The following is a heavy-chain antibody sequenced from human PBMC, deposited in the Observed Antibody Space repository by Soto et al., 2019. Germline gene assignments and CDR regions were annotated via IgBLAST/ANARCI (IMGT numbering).Heavy chain of an antibody. J-gene: IGHJ6*02. D-gene: IGHD2-15*01. CDR2: ISYDGSNK. V-gene: IGHV3-30*18. CDR3: AKALGYCSGGSCYPPGYYYGMEV. CDR1: GFTFSSFG. Sequence: PGGSLRLSCAASGFTFSSFGMHWVRQAPGKGLEWVAVISYDGSNKYYADSVKGRFTISRDNSKNTLYLQMNSLRAEDTAVYYCAKALGYCSGGSCYPPGYYYGMEVWGQGTTVTVSS.